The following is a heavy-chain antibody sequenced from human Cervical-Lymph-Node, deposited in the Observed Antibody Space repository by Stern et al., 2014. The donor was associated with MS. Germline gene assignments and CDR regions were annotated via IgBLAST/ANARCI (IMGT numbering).Heavy chain of an antibody. CDR3: ARDPKGADYFDY. V-gene: IGHV3-33*01. D-gene: IGHD6-19*01. Sequence: VQLVESGGGVVQPGRSLRLSCAASGFTFRNYGMHWVRQAPGKGLEWVAVIWNDGSNKYYADSVKGRFTISRDNSKNTLYLQLNSLRVEDTAVYYCARDPKGADYFDYWGQGTLVTVSS. CDR1: GFTFRNYG. J-gene: IGHJ4*02. CDR2: IWNDGSNK.